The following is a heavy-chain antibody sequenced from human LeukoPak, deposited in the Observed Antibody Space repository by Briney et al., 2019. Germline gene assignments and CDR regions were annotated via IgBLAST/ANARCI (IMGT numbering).Heavy chain of an antibody. J-gene: IGHJ4*02. CDR2: IKEDGSEK. CDR3: ARDLPGAQASDY. Sequence: GGSLRLSCVASGFTFSTYWMSWVRQAPGKGLEWVANIKEDGSEKYYVDSVKGRFTISRDNAKNSLYLQMNSLRAEDTAVYYCARDLPGAQASDYWGQGTLVTVSS. V-gene: IGHV3-7*01. CDR1: GFTFSTYW. D-gene: IGHD1-26*01.